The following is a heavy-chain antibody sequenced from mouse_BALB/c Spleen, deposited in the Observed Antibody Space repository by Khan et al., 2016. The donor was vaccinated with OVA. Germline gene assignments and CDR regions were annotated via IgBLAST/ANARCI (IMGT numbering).Heavy chain of an antibody. J-gene: IGHJ2*01. CDR2: ISYSGNT. Sequence: EVKLVESGPGLVKPSQSLSLTCTVTGYSITSDYAWNWIRQFPGNKLEWMGFISYSGNTNYNPSLKSRISITRDTSKNQFFLQLNSVTTEDTATYYCARGYGGDFDYWGQGTTLTVSS. CDR3: ARGYGGDFDY. V-gene: IGHV3-2*02. CDR1: GYSITSDYA. D-gene: IGHD1-1*02.